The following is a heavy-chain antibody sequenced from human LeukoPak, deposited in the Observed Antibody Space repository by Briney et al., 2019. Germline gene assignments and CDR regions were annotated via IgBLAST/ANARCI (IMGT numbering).Heavy chain of an antibody. D-gene: IGHD1-26*01. J-gene: IGHJ4*02. CDR1: GGSISSYY. Sequence: SETLSLTCTVSGGSISSYYWSWIRQPAGKGLEWIGRIYSSGSSNYNPSLKGRVTMSVDTSKIQFSLKLTSVTAADTAVYYCARINSGSFDYWGQGTLVTVSS. CDR2: IYSSGSS. V-gene: IGHV4-4*07. CDR3: ARINSGSFDY.